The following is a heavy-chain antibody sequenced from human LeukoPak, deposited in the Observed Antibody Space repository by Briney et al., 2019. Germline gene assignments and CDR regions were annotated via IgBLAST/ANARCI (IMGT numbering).Heavy chain of an antibody. CDR3: AKDRTPDYYGSGSPDDY. CDR2: ISGSGGST. V-gene: IGHV3-23*01. D-gene: IGHD3-10*01. Sequence: GGSLRLSCAPSGFTFSSYAMSWVREAPGKGLEWVSAISGSGGSTYYADSVKGRFTISRDNSKNTLYLQMNSLRAEDTAVYYCAKDRTPDYYGSGSPDDYWGQGTLVTVSS. J-gene: IGHJ4*02. CDR1: GFTFSSYA.